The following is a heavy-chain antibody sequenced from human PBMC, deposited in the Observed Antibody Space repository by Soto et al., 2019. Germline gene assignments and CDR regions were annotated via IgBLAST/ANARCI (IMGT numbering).Heavy chain of an antibody. CDR1: GFTVSSHY. CDR3: ARDYYGGNSRSFDL. J-gene: IGHJ2*01. D-gene: IGHD2-21*02. CDR2: IYSGGST. V-gene: IGHV3-66*01. Sequence: EVQLVESGGGLVQPGGSLRLSCAASGFTVSSHYMSWVRQAPGKGLEWVSVIYSGGSTYYTDSVKGRFTISRDNSKNTLLFQMNSMRAEDTAVYYCARDYYGGNSRSFDLWGRGTLVTVSS.